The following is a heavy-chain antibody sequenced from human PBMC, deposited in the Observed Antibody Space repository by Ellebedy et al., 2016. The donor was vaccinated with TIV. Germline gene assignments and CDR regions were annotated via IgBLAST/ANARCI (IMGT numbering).Heavy chain of an antibody. CDR1: GYTFTSYG. D-gene: IGHD1-1*01. J-gene: IGHJ5*02. CDR3: ARDHENGYGRHWFDP. CDR2: ISAYNGNT. V-gene: IGHV1-18*01. Sequence: AASVKVSCKASGYTFTSYGISWVRQAPGQGLEWMGWISAYNGNTNYAQKLQGRVTMTTDTSTSTAYMELRSLRSDDTAVYYCARDHENGYGRHWFDPWGQGTLVTVSS.